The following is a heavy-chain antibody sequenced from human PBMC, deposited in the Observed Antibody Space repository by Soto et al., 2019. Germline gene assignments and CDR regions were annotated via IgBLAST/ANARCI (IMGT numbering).Heavy chain of an antibody. CDR1: GYTFTSYG. J-gene: IGHJ5*02. D-gene: IGHD6-13*01. Sequence: ASVKVSCKASGYTFTSYGISWVRQAPGQGLEWMGWISAYNGNTNYAPKLQGRVTMTTDTSTSTAYMELRSLRSDDTAVYYCARDARSIAAAGRWFGPWGQGTLVTVSS. CDR2: ISAYNGNT. CDR3: ARDARSIAAAGRWFGP. V-gene: IGHV1-18*01.